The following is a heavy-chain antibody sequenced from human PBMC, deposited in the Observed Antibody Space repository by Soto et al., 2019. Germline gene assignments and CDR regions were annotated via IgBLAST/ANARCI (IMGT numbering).Heavy chain of an antibody. V-gene: IGHV3-15*01. CDR2: IKSKTDGGTT. J-gene: IGHJ4*02. Sequence: GGSLRLSCAASGFTFSNAWMSWVRQAPGKGLEWVGRIKSKTDGGTTDYAAPVKGRFTISRDDSKNTLYLQMNSLKTEDTAVYYCTTNSGRGYYFDYWGQGTLVTVSS. CDR1: GFTFSNAW. D-gene: IGHD5-12*01. CDR3: TTNSGRGYYFDY.